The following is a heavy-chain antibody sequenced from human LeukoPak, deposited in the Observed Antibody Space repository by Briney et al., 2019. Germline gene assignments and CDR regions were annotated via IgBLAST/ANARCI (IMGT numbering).Heavy chain of an antibody. CDR2: IHYDGKI. J-gene: IGHJ4*02. CDR1: EFTFKSYA. CDR3: ASGDGYLQPY. Sequence: PGGSLRLSCSASEFTFKSYAMHWVRQAPGKGLEWVSIIHYDGKIRYAGSVGGRFAIYRDDSENTLFLQMNSLRVDDTAVYFCASGDGYLQPYWGQGTLVTVSS. D-gene: IGHD2-21*01. V-gene: IGHV3-30*09.